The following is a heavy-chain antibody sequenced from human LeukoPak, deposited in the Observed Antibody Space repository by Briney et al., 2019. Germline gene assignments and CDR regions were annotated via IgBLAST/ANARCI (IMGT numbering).Heavy chain of an antibody. J-gene: IGHJ5*02. V-gene: IGHV5-51*01. CDR1: GYRFTSHW. CDR2: IYPGDSDT. Sequence: GESLKISCKGSGYRFTSHWIGWVRQMPGKGLEWMGIIYPGDSDTRYSPSFQGQVTISADKSISTAYLQWSSLKASDTAMYYCARLSGSGSYYYNWFDPWGQGTLVTVSS. D-gene: IGHD3-10*01. CDR3: ARLSGSGSYYYNWFDP.